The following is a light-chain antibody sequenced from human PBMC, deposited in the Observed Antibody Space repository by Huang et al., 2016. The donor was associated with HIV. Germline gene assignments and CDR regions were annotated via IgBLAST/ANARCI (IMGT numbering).Light chain of an antibody. CDR2: DAS. V-gene: IGKV1-33*01. CDR1: QDINNL. J-gene: IGKJ4*01. Sequence: DIQVTQSPSSLSASVGDRITNTCQASQDINNLLKWYQQKPGQAPKLLLLDASNLQKAVPSRFSGSGSGTHFTFTITSLQRDDVGTYYCQQYDDVPFSFGGGTKV. CDR3: QQYDDVPFS.